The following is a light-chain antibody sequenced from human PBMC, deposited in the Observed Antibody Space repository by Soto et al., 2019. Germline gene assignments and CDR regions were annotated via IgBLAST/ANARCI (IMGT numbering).Light chain of an antibody. CDR3: QQYNSYST. CDR1: QSISSW. J-gene: IGKJ4*01. CDR2: KAS. V-gene: IGKV1-5*03. Sequence: DLQMTQSPFTLSASLGDSVTIXXRASQSISSWLAWYQQKPGKAPHLLIYKASTLKSGVPSRFSGSGSGTEFTLTISSLQPDDFATYYCQQYNSYSTFGGGTKVDIK.